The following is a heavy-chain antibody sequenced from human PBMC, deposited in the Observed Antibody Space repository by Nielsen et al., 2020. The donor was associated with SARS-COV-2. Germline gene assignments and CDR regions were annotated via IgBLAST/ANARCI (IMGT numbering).Heavy chain of an antibody. J-gene: IGHJ5*02. V-gene: IGHV3-30*04. CDR2: ISYDRSNK. CDR3: ARKSIEFDP. Sequence: GESLKISCAASGFTFSTYPMHWVRQAPGKGLEWVAVISYDRSNKYSADSVKGRFTISRDNSKNTLYLQMNSLRDEDTAVYYCARKSIEFDPWGQGTLVTVSS. CDR1: GFTFSTYP.